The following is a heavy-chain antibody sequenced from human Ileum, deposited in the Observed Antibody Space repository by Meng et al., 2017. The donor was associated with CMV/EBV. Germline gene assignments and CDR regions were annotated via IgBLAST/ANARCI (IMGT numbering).Heavy chain of an antibody. V-gene: IGHV6-1*01. CDR1: GDSVSSIGAI. J-gene: IGHJ2*01. CDR2: TYYRSKWYN. CDR3: ARENGYEWYFDF. Sequence: HLPQPGPGPVKPSQTPPLTCAISGDSVSSIGAIWNWIRQSPSRGLEWLGKTYYRSKWYNDYAPSVKSRITVKPDTSKNQFSLQLNSVTPEDTAVYYCARENGYEWYFDFWGRGTLVTVSS. D-gene: IGHD6-13*01.